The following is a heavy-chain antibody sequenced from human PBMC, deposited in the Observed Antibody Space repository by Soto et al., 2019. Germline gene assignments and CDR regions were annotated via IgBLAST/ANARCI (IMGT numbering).Heavy chain of an antibody. CDR2: INHSGST. CDR1: GGSFSGYY. Sequence: SETLSLTCAVYGGSFSGYYWSWIRQHPGKGLEWIGEINHSGSTNYNPSLQRRVTISVDTSKNQFSLKLSSETAADTAVYYCARGARYYDFRRGYWPAYMEVWGQGSTVT. CDR3: ARGARYYDFRRGYWPAYMEV. D-gene: IGHD3-3*01. J-gene: IGHJ6*02. V-gene: IGHV4-34*01.